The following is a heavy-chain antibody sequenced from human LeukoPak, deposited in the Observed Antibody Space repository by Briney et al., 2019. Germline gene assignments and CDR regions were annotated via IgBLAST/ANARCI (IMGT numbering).Heavy chain of an antibody. CDR2: IYSGGTT. CDR3: VNSYGRYYFDY. D-gene: IGHD5-18*01. J-gene: IGHJ4*02. V-gene: IGHV3-53*01. Sequence: PGGSLRLSCAASGFIVGSYYLSWVRETPGKGLEWVSAIYSGGTTYYADSVKGRFTISRDNSKNTLYLQMNSLRAEDTAVYYCVNSYGRYYFDYWGQGTLVTVSS. CDR1: GFIVGSYY.